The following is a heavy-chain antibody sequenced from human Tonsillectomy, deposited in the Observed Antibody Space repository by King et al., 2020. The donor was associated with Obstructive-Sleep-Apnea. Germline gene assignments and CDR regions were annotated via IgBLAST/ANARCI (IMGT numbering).Heavy chain of an antibody. CDR1: GFSLSTSGVA. CDR2: IYWDDAK. D-gene: IGHD1-26*01. Sequence: TLKESGPTLVKPTQTLTLTCTFSGFSLSTSGVAVGWIRQPPGKALEWLALIYWDDAKYYSPSLKSRLTITKHTSKNQVVLTMTNMDPVDTATYYCARRKSGNYYGWFDPWGQGTLVTVSS. J-gene: IGHJ5*02. V-gene: IGHV2-5*02. CDR3: ARRKSGNYYGWFDP.